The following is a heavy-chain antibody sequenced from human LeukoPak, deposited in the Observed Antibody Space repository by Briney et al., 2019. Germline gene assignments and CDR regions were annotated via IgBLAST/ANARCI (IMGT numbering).Heavy chain of an antibody. J-gene: IGHJ3*02. D-gene: IGHD3-9*01. CDR3: AKVSGYDILRPVGTRPEVAFDI. CDR1: GFTFSSYG. V-gene: IGHV3-23*01. Sequence: QSGGSLRLSCAASGFTFSSYGMSWVRQAPGKGLEWVSAISGSGGSTYYADSVKDRFTISRDNSKNTLYLQMNSLRAEDTAVYYCAKVSGYDILRPVGTRPEVAFDIWGQGTMVTVSS. CDR2: ISGSGGST.